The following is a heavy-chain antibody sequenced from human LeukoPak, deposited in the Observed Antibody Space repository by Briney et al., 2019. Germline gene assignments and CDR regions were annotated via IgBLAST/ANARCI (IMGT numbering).Heavy chain of an antibody. J-gene: IGHJ6*03. V-gene: IGHV3-23*01. CDR1: GFTFSSCA. CDR2: ISGSGGST. Sequence: GGSLRLSCAASGFTFSSCAMSWVRQAPGKGLEWVSAISGSGGSTYYADSVKGRFTISRDNSKNTLYLQMNSLRAEDTAVYYCAKVEHYYYYYYMDVWGKGTTVTVSS. CDR3: AKVEHYYYYYYMDV.